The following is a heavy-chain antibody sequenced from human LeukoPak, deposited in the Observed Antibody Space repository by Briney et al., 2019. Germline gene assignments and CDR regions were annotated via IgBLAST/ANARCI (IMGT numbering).Heavy chain of an antibody. CDR3: AKGGLYSSGWHIDY. D-gene: IGHD6-19*01. CDR2: IRYDGSNK. J-gene: IGHJ4*02. CDR1: GFTFSSYG. Sequence: GGSLRLSCAASGFTFSSYGMHWVRQAPGKGVEWVAFIRYDGSNKYYADSVKGRFTICRDNSKNTLYLQINCLRAEDTAVYYCAKGGLYSSGWHIDYWGQGTLVTVSS. V-gene: IGHV3-30*02.